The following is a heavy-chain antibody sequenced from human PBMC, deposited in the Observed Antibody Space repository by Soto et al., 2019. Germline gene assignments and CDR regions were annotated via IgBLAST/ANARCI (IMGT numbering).Heavy chain of an antibody. CDR3: ARAAGIITLISGGFSSNWLDR. Sequence: HPGGSLRLSCAASGSTFTSYGMHWVRQAPGKGLEWVAVIWYDGSNKLYADSVKGRFIFSRDDSKNTVYLQMNSLRVEDTAVYYCARAAGIITLISGGFSSNWLDRWGQGTPVPVSS. CDR2: IWYDGSNK. D-gene: IGHD3-22*01. J-gene: IGHJ5*02. V-gene: IGHV3-33*01. CDR1: GSTFTSYG.